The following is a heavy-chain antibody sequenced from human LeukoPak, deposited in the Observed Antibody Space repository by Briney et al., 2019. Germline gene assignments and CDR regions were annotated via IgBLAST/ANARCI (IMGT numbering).Heavy chain of an antibody. J-gene: IGHJ6*03. Sequence: SQTLSLTCAISGDSVSSNSAAWNWTRQSPSRGLEWLGRTYYRSKQYNDYAVSVRSRIIINPDTSKNQFSLQLNSVTPEDTAVYYCARGEGQPEDYYYYYMDVWGKGTTVTVSS. CDR3: ARGEGQPEDYYYYYMDV. V-gene: IGHV6-1*01. D-gene: IGHD6-13*01. CDR1: GDSVSSNSAA. CDR2: TYYRSKQYN.